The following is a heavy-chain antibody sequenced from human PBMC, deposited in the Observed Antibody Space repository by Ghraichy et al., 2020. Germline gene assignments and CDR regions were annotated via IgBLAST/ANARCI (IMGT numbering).Heavy chain of an antibody. CDR2: ISSSSSYI. CDR3: ARASRSYYDSSGYVVFDY. J-gene: IGHJ4*02. Sequence: GGSLRLSCAASGFTFSSYSMNWVRQAPGKGLEWVSSISSSSSYIYYADSVKGRFTISRDNAKNSLYLQMNSLRAEDTAVYYCARASRSYYDSSGYVVFDYWGQGTLVTVSS. CDR1: GFTFSSYS. V-gene: IGHV3-21*01. D-gene: IGHD3-22*01.